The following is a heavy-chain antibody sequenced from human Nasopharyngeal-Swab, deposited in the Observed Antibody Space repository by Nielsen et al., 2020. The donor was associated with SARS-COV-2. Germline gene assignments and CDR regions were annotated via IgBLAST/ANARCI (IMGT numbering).Heavy chain of an antibody. V-gene: IGHV3-74*01. Sequence: GESLKISCAASGFSFSTLWMHWVRQVPGEGLEWVSRINTDGRGTNYAESVKGRFTISRDNVKNMLYLQMNNLRPEDTAVYYCARDLGGFGGYWGQGTLATVSS. CDR2: INTDGRGT. J-gene: IGHJ4*02. D-gene: IGHD4-23*01. CDR3: ARDLGGFGGY. CDR1: GFSFSTLW.